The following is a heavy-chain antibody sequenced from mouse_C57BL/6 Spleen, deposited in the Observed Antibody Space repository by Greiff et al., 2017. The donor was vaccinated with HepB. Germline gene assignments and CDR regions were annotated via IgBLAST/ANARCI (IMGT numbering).Heavy chain of an antibody. CDR1: GYTFTSYG. J-gene: IGHJ2*01. CDR2: IYPRSGNT. D-gene: IGHD4-1*01. Sequence: QVQLKESGAELARPGASVKLSCKASGYTFTSYGISWVKQRTGQGLEWIGEIYPRSGNTYYNEKFKGKATLTADKSSSTAYMELRSLTSEDSAVYFCARETGKDYFDYWGQGTTLTVSS. CDR3: ARETGKDYFDY. V-gene: IGHV1-81*01.